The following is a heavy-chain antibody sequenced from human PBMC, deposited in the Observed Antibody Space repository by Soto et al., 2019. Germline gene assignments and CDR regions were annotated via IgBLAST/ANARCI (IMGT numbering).Heavy chain of an antibody. Sequence: SETLSLTCAVYGGSFSGYYWSWIRQPPGKGLEWIGEINHSGSTNYNPSLKSRVTISVDTSKNQFSLKLSSVTAADTAVYYCARAPRARFLVPAATYPSFYFDYWGQGTLVTVSS. CDR3: ARAPRARFLVPAATYPSFYFDY. CDR2: INHSGST. CDR1: GGSFSGYY. J-gene: IGHJ4*02. V-gene: IGHV4-34*01. D-gene: IGHD2-2*01.